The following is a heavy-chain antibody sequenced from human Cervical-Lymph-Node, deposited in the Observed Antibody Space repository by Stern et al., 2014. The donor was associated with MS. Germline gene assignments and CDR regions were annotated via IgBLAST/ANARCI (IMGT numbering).Heavy chain of an antibody. V-gene: IGHV4-39*01. CDR3: VRQVTVRSRFDY. Sequence: QVQLQESGPGLVKPSETLSRTCTVSGGSISSSYYWGWIRQSSGKGLEWIGSIDDTGRTFYNPSLKSRVTIYVDTSNNQFSLKLSSVTAADTAVYYCVRQVTVRSRFDYWGQGTLVTVSS. D-gene: IGHD4-11*01. CDR1: GGSISSSYY. J-gene: IGHJ4*02. CDR2: IDDTGRT.